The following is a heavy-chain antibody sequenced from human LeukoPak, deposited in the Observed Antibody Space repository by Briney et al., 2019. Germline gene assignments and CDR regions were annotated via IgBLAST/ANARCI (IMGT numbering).Heavy chain of an antibody. CDR3: AKDISSGSYYYYGMDV. Sequence: GGPLRLSCAASGFTFSSYAMHWVRQAPGKGLEWVSGISWNSGSIGYADSVKGRFTISRDNAKNSLYLQMNSLRAEDTALYYCAKDISSGSYYYYGMDVWGQGTTVTVSS. V-gene: IGHV3-9*01. J-gene: IGHJ6*02. D-gene: IGHD6-19*01. CDR2: ISWNSGSI. CDR1: GFTFSSYA.